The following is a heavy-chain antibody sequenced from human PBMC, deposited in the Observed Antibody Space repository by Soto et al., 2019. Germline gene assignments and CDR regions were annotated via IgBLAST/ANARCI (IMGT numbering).Heavy chain of an antibody. J-gene: IGHJ4*02. Sequence: GGSLRLSCAASGFTFSSYAMSWVRQAPGKGLEWVSAISGSGGSTYYADSVKGRFTISRDNSKNTLYLQMNSLRAEDTAVYYCAKDPLDYYYDSSRNDYWGQGTLVTVSS. CDR2: ISGSGGST. CDR3: AKDPLDYYYDSSRNDY. CDR1: GFTFSSYA. V-gene: IGHV3-23*01. D-gene: IGHD3-22*01.